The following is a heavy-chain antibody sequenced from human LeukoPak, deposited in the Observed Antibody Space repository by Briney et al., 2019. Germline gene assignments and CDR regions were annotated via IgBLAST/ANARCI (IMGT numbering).Heavy chain of an antibody. CDR2: INLKSGVT. CDR3: TRALRYDDSSGYYAY. CDR1: GYTFTGHY. V-gene: IGHV1-2*02. D-gene: IGHD3-22*01. J-gene: IGHJ4*02. Sequence: ASVKVSCKASGYTFTGHYMHWVRQAPGQGPEWMGWINLKSGVTNYAQTVQGRFTMTRDKSSSMVYMELSRLTTDDTAVYFCTRALRYDDSSGYYAYWGQGTLVTVSS.